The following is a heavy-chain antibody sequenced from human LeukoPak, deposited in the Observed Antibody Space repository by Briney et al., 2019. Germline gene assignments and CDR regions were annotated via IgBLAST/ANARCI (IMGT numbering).Heavy chain of an antibody. J-gene: IGHJ4*02. CDR1: GFTFSTYG. CDR2: ISSSSSYI. V-gene: IGHV3-21*01. Sequence: GGSLRLSCAASGFTFSTYGMSWVRQAPGKGLEWVSSISSSSSYIYYADSVKGRFTISRDNAKNSLYLQMNSLRAEDTAVYYCARSDSSGNLYYFDYWGQGTLVTVSS. CDR3: ARSDSSGNLYYFDY. D-gene: IGHD3-22*01.